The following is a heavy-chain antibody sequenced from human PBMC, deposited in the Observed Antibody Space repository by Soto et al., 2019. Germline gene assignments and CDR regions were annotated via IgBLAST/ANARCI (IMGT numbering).Heavy chain of an antibody. CDR3: EKGLGGYRSGWHWAYSVRAF. CDR2: VSYDGTNR. CDR1: GFTFISYG. J-gene: IGHJ6*04. V-gene: IGHV3-30*18. Sequence: GGSLRLSCAASGFTFISYGMHWVRQAPGKGLEWVAVVSYDGTNRYYADSVKGRFTISRDNSKNTLYVQMNSLGAEDTAVYSGEKGLGGYRSGWHWAYSVRAFGGKGTTVPVPS. D-gene: IGHD6-25*01.